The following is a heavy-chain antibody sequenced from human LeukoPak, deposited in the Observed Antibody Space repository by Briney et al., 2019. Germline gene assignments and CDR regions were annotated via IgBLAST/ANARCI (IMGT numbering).Heavy chain of an antibody. CDR1: GGSISSGGYS. J-gene: IGHJ4*02. CDR2: IYYSGST. D-gene: IGHD1-7*01. CDR3: ARGGFHNWNYKYYFDY. V-gene: IGHV4-30-4*07. Sequence: SSETLSLTCAVSGGSISSGGYSWSWIRQPPGKGLEWIGYIYYSGSTYYNPSLKSRVTISVDTSKNQFSLKLSSVTAADTAVYYCARGGFHNWNYKYYFDYWGQGTLVTVSS.